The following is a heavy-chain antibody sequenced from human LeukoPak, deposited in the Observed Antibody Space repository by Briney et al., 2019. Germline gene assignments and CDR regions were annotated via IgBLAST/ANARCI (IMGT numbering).Heavy chain of an antibody. CDR1: GGSISSYY. D-gene: IGHD1-26*01. V-gene: IGHV4-59*01. Sequence: SETQSLTCTVSGGSISSYYWSWIRQPPGKGLEWIGYIYYSGSTNYNPSLKSRVTISVDTSKNQFSPKLSSVTAADTAVYYCARDESGNFDYWGQGTLVTVSS. CDR3: ARDESGNFDY. CDR2: IYYSGST. J-gene: IGHJ4*02.